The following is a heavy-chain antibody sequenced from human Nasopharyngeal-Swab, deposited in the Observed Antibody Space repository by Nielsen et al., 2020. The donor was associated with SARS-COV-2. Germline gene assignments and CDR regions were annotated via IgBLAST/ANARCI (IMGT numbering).Heavy chain of an antibody. D-gene: IGHD2/OR15-2a*01. V-gene: IGHV3-74*01. CDR3: ARGRGSSTSMIGY. CDR1: GFTFSKYR. CDR2: INGDGSSL. J-gene: IGHJ4*02. Sequence: GESLKISCAASGFTFSKYRMHWVRQAPGKGLVWVSRINGDGSSLNYADFVKGRFTISTDNAKRTLYLEMNSLRAGDTAVYYCARGRGSSTSMIGYWGQGTLVTVSS.